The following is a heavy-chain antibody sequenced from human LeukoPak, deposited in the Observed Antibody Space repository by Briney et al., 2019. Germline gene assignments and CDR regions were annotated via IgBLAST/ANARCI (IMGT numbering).Heavy chain of an antibody. D-gene: IGHD7-27*01. CDR1: GFAFSSYA. V-gene: IGHV3-23*01. CDR2: ISGSGGST. CDR3: ARIWGPFEEFDY. Sequence: GGSLRLSCAASGFAFSSYAMSWVRQAPGKGLEWVSSISGSGGSTYYADSVKGRFTISRDNAKNTLYLQMNSLRAEDTAVYYCARIWGPFEEFDYWGQGTLVTVSS. J-gene: IGHJ4*02.